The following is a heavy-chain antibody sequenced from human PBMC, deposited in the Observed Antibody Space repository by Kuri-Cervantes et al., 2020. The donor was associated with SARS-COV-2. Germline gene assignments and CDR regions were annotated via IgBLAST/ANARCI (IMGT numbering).Heavy chain of an antibody. J-gene: IGHJ3*02. CDR1: GFTFSSYA. CDR2: ISYDGSNK. CDR3: ARDPDWDRDAFDI. Sequence: GESLKISCAASGFTFSSYAMHWVRQAPGKGLEWVAVISYDGSNKYYADSVKGRFTISRDNSKNTLYLQMNSLRAEDTAVYYCARDPDWDRDAFDIWGQGTMVTVSS. D-gene: IGHD3-9*01. V-gene: IGHV3-30*01.